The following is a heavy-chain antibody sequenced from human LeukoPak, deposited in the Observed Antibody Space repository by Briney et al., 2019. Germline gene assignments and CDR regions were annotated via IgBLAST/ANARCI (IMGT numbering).Heavy chain of an antibody. D-gene: IGHD7-27*01. CDR1: GFTFSSYA. CDR2: ISGSGGST. J-gene: IGHJ4*02. V-gene: IGHV3-23*01. CDR3: AKDLRPWGYYFDY. Sequence: GGSLRLSCAASGFTFSSYAMSWVRQAPGKGLEWVSTISGSGGSTYYAVSVKGRITISRDNSKNTLYVQTNSLRAEDTAVYYCAKDLRPWGYYFDYWGQGTLVTVSS.